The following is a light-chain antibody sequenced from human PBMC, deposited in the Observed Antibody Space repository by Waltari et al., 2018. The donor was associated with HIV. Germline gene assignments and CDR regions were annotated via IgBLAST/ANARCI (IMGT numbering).Light chain of an antibody. Sequence: QSALTPPASVSGSPGQSITIPSTGTSSDTGGYSYVSWYQQHPGTAPKLMIYDVSNRPSGVSNRFSGSKSGNTVSLTISGLQAEDEADYYCSSYRSGCIWVFGGGTKLTVL. CDR1: SSDTGGYSY. J-gene: IGLJ3*02. CDR3: SSYRSGCIWV. CDR2: DVS. V-gene: IGLV2-14*03.